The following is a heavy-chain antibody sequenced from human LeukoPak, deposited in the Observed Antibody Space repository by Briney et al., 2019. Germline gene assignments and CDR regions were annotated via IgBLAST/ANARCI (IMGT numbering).Heavy chain of an antibody. D-gene: IGHD6-13*01. CDR2: MNPNSGNT. J-gene: IGHJ4*02. Sequence: ASVKVSCKASGYTFTSYDINWVRQATGQGLEWMGWMNPNSGNTGYAQKFQGRVTMTRNTSISTAYMELSSLRSEDTAVYYCARGSVAAAAVDYWGQGTLVTVSS. CDR1: GYTFTSYD. CDR3: ARGSVAAAAVDY. V-gene: IGHV1-8*01.